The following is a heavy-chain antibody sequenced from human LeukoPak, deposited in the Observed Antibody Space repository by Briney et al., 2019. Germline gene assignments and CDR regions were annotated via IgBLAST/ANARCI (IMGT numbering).Heavy chain of an antibody. CDR1: GFTFNSYS. Sequence: GGSLRLSCAASGFTFNSYSMNWVRQAPGKGLEWVSGISGSGDYTYYADSVKGRFTISRDNSKNTLYLQMNSLRAEDTAVYYCAKGAARLDYWGQGTLVTVSS. J-gene: IGHJ4*02. CDR2: ISGSGDYT. V-gene: IGHV3-23*01. D-gene: IGHD6-6*01. CDR3: AKGAARLDY.